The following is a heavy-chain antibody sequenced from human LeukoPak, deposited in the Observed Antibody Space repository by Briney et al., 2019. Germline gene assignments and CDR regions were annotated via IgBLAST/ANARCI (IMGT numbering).Heavy chain of an antibody. Sequence: GGSLRLSCAASGLTFSSYEMNWVRQAPGKGLEWVARTRNKAKSHTTEYAASVKGRFSISRDDSKNSLYLQMNSLKTEDTAMYYCARATDWGAYWYFDLWGRGTLVTVSS. CDR3: ARATDWGAYWYFDL. CDR2: TRNKAKSHTT. J-gene: IGHJ2*01. V-gene: IGHV3-72*01. CDR1: GLTFSSYE. D-gene: IGHD7-27*01.